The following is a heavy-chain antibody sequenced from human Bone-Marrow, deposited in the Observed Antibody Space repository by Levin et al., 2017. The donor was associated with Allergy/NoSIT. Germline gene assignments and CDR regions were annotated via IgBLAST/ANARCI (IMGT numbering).Heavy chain of an antibody. J-gene: IGHJ4*02. D-gene: IGHD3/OR15-3a*01. V-gene: IGHV3-7*01. CDR1: GFTFSRYW. CDR2: MKQDGSQA. Sequence: GESLKISCAASGFTFSRYWMTWVRQAPGKRLEWVANMKQDGSQAQYMDSVKGRFTISRDNAKNSLYLQMNSLRVEDTAVYYCARVDWEDEGLAYWGQGTLVTVSS. CDR3: ARVDWEDEGLAY.